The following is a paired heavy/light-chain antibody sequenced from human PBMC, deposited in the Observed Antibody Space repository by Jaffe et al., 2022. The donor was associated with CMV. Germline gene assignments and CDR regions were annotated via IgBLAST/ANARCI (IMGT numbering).Light chain of an antibody. CDR3: QQYNNWPRTT. J-gene: IGKJ1*01. Sequence: EIVMTQSPATLSVSPGERATLSCRASQSVSSNLAWYQQKPGQAPRLLIYGASTRATGIPARFSGSGSGTEFTLTISSLQSEDFAVYYCQQYNNWPRTTFGQGTKVEIK. CDR1: QSVSSN. V-gene: IGKV3-15*01. CDR2: GAS.
Heavy chain of an antibody. D-gene: IGHD3-3*01. CDR3: ARDLVDTIFGVVITTNYYGMDV. CDR2: IYSGGST. J-gene: IGHJ6*02. V-gene: IGHV3-53*01. Sequence: EVQLVESGGGLIQPGGSLRLSCAASGFTVSSNYMSWVRQAPGKGLEWVSVIYSGGSTYYADSVKGRFTISRDNSKNTLYLQMNSLRAEDTAVYYCARDLVDTIFGVVITTNYYGMDVWGQGTTVTVSS. CDR1: GFTVSSNY.